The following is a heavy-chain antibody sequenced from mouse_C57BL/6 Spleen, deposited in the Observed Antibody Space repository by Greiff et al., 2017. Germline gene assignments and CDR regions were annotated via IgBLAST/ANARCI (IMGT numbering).Heavy chain of an antibody. CDR1: GYAFSSYW. D-gene: IGHD2-3*01. Sequence: VQLQQSGAELVKPGASVKISCKASGYAFSSYWMNWVKQRPGKGLEWIGQIYPGDGDTNYNGKFKGKATLTADKSSSTAYMQLSSLTSEDSAVYYCARRGDGYYYFDDWGQGTTLTGSS. V-gene: IGHV1-80*01. J-gene: IGHJ2*01. CDR3: ARRGDGYYYFDD. CDR2: IYPGDGDT.